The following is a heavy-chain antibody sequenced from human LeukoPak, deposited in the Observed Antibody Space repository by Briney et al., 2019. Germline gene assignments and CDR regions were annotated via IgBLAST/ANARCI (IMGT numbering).Heavy chain of an antibody. D-gene: IGHD3-10*01. CDR1: GGSINNSPYY. CDR3: ARPRWYYYSTFDI. J-gene: IGHJ3*02. V-gene: IGHV4-39*01. Sequence: PSETLSLTCTVSGGSINNSPYYWGWIRQPPGKGLEWIGSIYYSGSTYYNPSLKSRVTISVDTSKNQFSLKLSSVTAADTAVYYCARPRWYYYSTFDIWGQGTMVTVSS. CDR2: IYYSGST.